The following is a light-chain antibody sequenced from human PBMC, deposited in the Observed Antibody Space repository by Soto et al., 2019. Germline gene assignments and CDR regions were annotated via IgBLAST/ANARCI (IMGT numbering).Light chain of an antibody. CDR2: ENN. CDR1: SANIGNNY. Sequence: LTQPPSVSAAPGQKVTISCSGSSANIGNNYVSWYQQLPGTAPKLLIYENNKRPSGIPDRFSGSKSGTSATLGITGLQTGDEADYYCGTWDSSLSAVVFGGGTKLTVL. CDR3: GTWDSSLSAVV. J-gene: IGLJ2*01. V-gene: IGLV1-51*02.